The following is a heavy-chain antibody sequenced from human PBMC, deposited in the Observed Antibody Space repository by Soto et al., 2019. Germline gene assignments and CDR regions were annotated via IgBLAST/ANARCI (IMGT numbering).Heavy chain of an antibody. CDR1: GGSISSSSYY. J-gene: IGHJ4*02. CDR3: ARHYAAPAAGTNYFEY. V-gene: IGHV4-39*01. CDR2: IYYSGST. Sequence: PSETLSLTCTVSGGSISSSSYYWGCIRQPPGKGLEWIGSIYYSGSTYYNPSLKSRVTISVDTSKNQFSLKLSSVTAADTAVYYCARHYAAPAAGTNYFEYWGQGTLVTVSS. D-gene: IGHD6-13*01.